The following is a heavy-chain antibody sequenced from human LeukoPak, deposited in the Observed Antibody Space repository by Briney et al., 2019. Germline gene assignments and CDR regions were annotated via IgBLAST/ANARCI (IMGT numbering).Heavy chain of an antibody. J-gene: IGHJ5*02. CDR2: INPNSGGT. D-gene: IGHD4-17*01. CDR3: ARADYGDYFGWFDP. V-gene: IGHV1-2*02. Sequence: ASVEVSCKASGYTFTGYYMHWVRQAPGQGLEWMGWINPNSGGTNYAQKFQGRVTMTRDTSISTAYMELSRLRSDDTAVYYCARADYGDYFGWFDPWGQGTLVTVSS. CDR1: GYTFTGYY.